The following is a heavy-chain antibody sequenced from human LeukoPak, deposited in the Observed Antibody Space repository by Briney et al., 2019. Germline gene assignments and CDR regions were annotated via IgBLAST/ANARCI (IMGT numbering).Heavy chain of an antibody. J-gene: IGHJ4*02. D-gene: IGHD6-19*01. CDR2: INGDGSTT. Sequence: GGSLRLSCTTSGFTFSNYWMHWVRRAPGKGLVWVSRINGDGSTTNYADSVKGRFTISRDNAKNTLYLQMNSLRAEDTAVYYCARGPVFIAVAGFDYWGQGNLVTVSS. CDR1: GFTFSNYW. V-gene: IGHV3-74*01. CDR3: ARGPVFIAVAGFDY.